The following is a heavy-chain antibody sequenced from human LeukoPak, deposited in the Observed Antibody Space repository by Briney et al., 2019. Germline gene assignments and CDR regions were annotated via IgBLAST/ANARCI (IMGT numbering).Heavy chain of an antibody. D-gene: IGHD6-13*01. Sequence: GGSLRLSCAASGFTFSSYAMSWVRQAPGKGLEWVSAISGSGGSTYYADPVKGRFTISRDNSKNTLYLQMNSLRAEDTAVYYCAKVTAAAGISRYDAFDIWGQGTMVTVSS. CDR2: ISGSGGST. CDR1: GFTFSSYA. CDR3: AKVTAAAGISRYDAFDI. V-gene: IGHV3-23*01. J-gene: IGHJ3*02.